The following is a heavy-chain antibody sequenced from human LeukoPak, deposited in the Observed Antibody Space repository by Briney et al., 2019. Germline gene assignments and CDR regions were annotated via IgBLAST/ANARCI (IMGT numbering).Heavy chain of an antibody. CDR1: GFTFSSYW. CDR3: ARGPYYYDSSGYYFH. J-gene: IGHJ4*02. D-gene: IGHD3-22*01. CDR2: INSDGSST. Sequence: GGSLRLSCAASGFTFSSYWMHWVRQAPGKGLVWVSRINSDGSSTSYADSVKGRFTISRDNAKNTLYLQMNSLGAEDTAVYYCARGPYYYDSSGYYFHWGQGTLVTVSS. V-gene: IGHV3-74*01.